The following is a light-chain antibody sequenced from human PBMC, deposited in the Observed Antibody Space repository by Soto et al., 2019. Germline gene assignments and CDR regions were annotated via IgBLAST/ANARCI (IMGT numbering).Light chain of an antibody. CDR1: QSVSSSY. Sequence: EILLTQSPGTLSLSVGERATLSCRASQSVSSSYLAWYQQKPGQAPRLLIYGATRRATGIPGRFSGSGSGTDFTLTISRLEPEDVAVYYCQQYSSSLRAFGQGTKVEIK. V-gene: IGKV3-20*01. CDR3: QQYSSSLRA. J-gene: IGKJ1*01. CDR2: GAT.